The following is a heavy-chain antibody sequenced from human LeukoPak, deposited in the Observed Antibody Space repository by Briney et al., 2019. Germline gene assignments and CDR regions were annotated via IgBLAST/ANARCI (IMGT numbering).Heavy chain of an antibody. D-gene: IGHD2-2*01. J-gene: IGHJ5*02. V-gene: IGHV1-8*02. CDR1: GGTFSSYT. Sequence: SSVKVSCKASGGTFSSYTISWVRQAPGQGLEWMGWMNPNSDNTGYAQKFQGRVTMTRNTSISTAYMELSSLRSEDTAVYYCARGGDCSSTSCYVRWFDPWGQGTLVTVSS. CDR3: ARGGDCSSTSCYVRWFDP. CDR2: MNPNSDNT.